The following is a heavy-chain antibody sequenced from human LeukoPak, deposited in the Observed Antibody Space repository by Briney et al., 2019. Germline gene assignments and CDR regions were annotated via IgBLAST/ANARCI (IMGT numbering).Heavy chain of an antibody. CDR2: INHSGST. D-gene: IGHD1-26*01. CDR1: GGSISTYY. Sequence: SETLSLTCAVSGGSISTYYWSWIRQPPGKGLEWIGEINHSGSTNYNPSLKSRVTISVDTSKNQFSLKLSSVTAADTAVYYCARGPGANLDYWGQGTLVTVSS. J-gene: IGHJ4*02. CDR3: ARGPGANLDY. V-gene: IGHV4-34*01.